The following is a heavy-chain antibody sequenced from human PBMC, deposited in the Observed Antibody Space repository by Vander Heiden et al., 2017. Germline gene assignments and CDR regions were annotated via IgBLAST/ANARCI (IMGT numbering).Heavy chain of an antibody. V-gene: IGHV6-1*01. J-gene: IGHJ3*02. CDR3: ARDPPEALSALDI. Sequence: VQLQQSGPGLVKPSQTLSLTCAISGDSVSSNGAAWNWIRQSPSRGLEWLGRTYYRSKWYRDYAISVKSRITINPDTSKNQFSLELNSVTPDDTAVYYCARDPPEALSALDIWGQGTTVTVSS. CDR2: TYYRSKWYR. CDR1: GDSVSSNGAA. D-gene: IGHD6-6*01.